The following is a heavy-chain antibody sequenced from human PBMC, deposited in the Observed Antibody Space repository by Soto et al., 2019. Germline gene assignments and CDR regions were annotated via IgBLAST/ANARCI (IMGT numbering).Heavy chain of an antibody. D-gene: IGHD3-10*01. CDR2: IWYAGTAT. Sequence: QVQLVESGGGVVQPGRSLTLSCVASGFTLSNYGMHWVRQAPGKGLEWVAVIWYAGTATYSVDSVKGRFSISRDNAKNELCLQLSSLRAEDTAVYYCERSVGSSGSSRWFDTWGQGTLVTVSS. CDR1: GFTLSNYG. V-gene: IGHV3-33*01. J-gene: IGHJ5*02. CDR3: ERSVGSSGSSRWFDT.